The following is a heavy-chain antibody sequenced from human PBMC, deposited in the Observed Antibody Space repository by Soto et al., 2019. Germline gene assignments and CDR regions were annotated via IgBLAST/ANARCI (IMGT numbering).Heavy chain of an antibody. D-gene: IGHD6-6*01. CDR1: GGSISSSSYY. CDR3: ASFISSIAAIIRDY. Sequence: SETLSLTCTVSGGSISSSSYYWGWIRQPPGKGLEWIGSIYYSGSTYYNPSLKSRVTISVDTSKNQLSLKLSSVTAADTAVYYCASFISSIAAIIRDYWGQGTLVTVYS. CDR2: IYYSGST. J-gene: IGHJ4*02. V-gene: IGHV4-39*01.